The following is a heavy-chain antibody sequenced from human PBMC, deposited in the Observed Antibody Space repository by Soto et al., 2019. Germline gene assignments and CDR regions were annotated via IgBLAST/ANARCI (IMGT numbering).Heavy chain of an antibody. V-gene: IGHV3-9*01. J-gene: IGHJ6*02. CDR2: ISWKSGSI. CDR1: GFTFGVYA. Sequence: EVQLVESGGDLVQPGRSLRLSCAASGFTFGVYAMHWVRQAPGKGLEWVSGISWKSGSIGYSDSVKGRFTISRDNAKNSLYLQMNSLRAEDTALYYCAKSPGGTANGLDVWGQGTTVTVSS. CDR3: AKSPGGTANGLDV. D-gene: IGHD2-21*02.